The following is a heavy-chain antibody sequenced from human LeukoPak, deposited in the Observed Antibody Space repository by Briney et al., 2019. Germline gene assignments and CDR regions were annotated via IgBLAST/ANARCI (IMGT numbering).Heavy chain of an antibody. CDR3: ARALAAARPFDY. CDR1: GYTFTSYG. J-gene: IGHJ4*02. V-gene: IGHV1-18*01. D-gene: IGHD6-13*01. Sequence: ASVKVSCKASGYTFTSYGISWVRQAPGQGLEWMGWISAYNGNTNYAQKLQGRVTMTTDTSTSTAYVELSSLRSEDTAVYYCARALAAARPFDYWGQGTLVTVSS. CDR2: ISAYNGNT.